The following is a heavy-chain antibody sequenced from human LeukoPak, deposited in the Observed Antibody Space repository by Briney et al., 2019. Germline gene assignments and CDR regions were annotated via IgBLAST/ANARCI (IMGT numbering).Heavy chain of an antibody. CDR3: ARGNWNYPPFPEY. CDR1: GFTFSSYS. CDR2: ISSSSSYI. V-gene: IGHV3-21*01. D-gene: IGHD1-7*01. J-gene: IGHJ4*02. Sequence: GGSLRLSCAASGFTFSSYSMNWVRQAPGKGLDWVSSISSSSSYIYYADSVKGRFTISRDNAKNSLYLQMNSLRAEDTAVYYCARGNWNYPPFPEYWGQGTLVTVSS.